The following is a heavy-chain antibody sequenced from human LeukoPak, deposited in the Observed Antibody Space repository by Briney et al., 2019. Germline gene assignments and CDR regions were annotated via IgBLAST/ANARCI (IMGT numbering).Heavy chain of an antibody. V-gene: IGHV3-30-3*01. CDR2: ISYDGNSK. Sequence: GGSLRLSCAASGFTFSSHAMHWVRQAPGKGLEWLALISYDGNSKYYADSLKGRFTISRDNSKNTLYLQMNSLRAEDTAVYYCATAVASSSGWYADYWGQGTLVTVSS. CDR3: ATAVASSSGWYADY. CDR1: GFTFSSHA. D-gene: IGHD6-19*01. J-gene: IGHJ4*02.